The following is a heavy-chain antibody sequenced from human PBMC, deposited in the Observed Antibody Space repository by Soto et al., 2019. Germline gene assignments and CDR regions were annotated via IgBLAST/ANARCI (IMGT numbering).Heavy chain of an antibody. J-gene: IGHJ4*02. D-gene: IGHD3-16*01. CDR3: ARDPDPTTYYDYVWGSYHPPGY. CDR2: ISSSSSYT. V-gene: IGHV3-11*06. CDR1: GFTFSDYY. Sequence: GGSLRLSCAASGFTFSDYYMSWIRQAPGKGLEWVSYISSSSSYTNYADSVKGRFTISRDNAKNSLYLQMNSLRAEDTAVYYCARDPDPTTYYDYVWGSYHPPGYWGQGTLVTVSS.